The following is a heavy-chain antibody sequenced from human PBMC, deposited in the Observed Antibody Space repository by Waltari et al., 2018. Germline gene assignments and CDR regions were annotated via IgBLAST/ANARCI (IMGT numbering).Heavy chain of an antibody. D-gene: IGHD3-3*01. CDR1: GYTFTDYY. CDR3: ARAILRFLKPIDS. J-gene: IGHJ4*02. CDR2: VNPSTGGT. Sequence: QVQLVQSGAEMRKPGTSVKVSCRNSGYTFTDYYIHWLRQAPGQGLEWMGWVNPSTGGTNYAQKFRDRVAMTRHTSINTASMELNRLRLDDTAVYFCARAILRFLKPIDSWGQGTLVTVSS. V-gene: IGHV1-2*02.